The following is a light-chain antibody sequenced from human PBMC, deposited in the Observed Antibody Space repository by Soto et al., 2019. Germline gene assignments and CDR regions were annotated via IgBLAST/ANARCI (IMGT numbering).Light chain of an antibody. Sequence: QSVLTQPPSASGTPGQRVTISCSGSSSNIGSNYVFWYQQLPGTAPKVLMYRNSQRPSGVPDRFSGSKSGTSASLAISGLRSEDEADYYCASWDDSLSGFVVFGGGTKHRP. CDR3: ASWDDSLSGFVV. CDR2: RNS. CDR1: SSNIGSNY. J-gene: IGLJ2*01. V-gene: IGLV1-47*01.